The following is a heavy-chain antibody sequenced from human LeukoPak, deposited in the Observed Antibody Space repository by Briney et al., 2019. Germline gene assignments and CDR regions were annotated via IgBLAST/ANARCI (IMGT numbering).Heavy chain of an antibody. CDR3: ARELYISTYRPGETGRNWFDP. CDR1: GYTFTSYD. D-gene: IGHD3-10*01. J-gene: IGHJ5*02. V-gene: IGHV1-69*05. CDR2: IITIFGTA. Sequence: GASVKVSCKASGYTFTSYDISWVRQAPGQGLEWMGGIITIFGTANYAQKFQGRVTITTDESTSTAYMELSSLRSEDTAVYYCARELYISTYRPGETGRNWFDPWGQGTLVTVSS.